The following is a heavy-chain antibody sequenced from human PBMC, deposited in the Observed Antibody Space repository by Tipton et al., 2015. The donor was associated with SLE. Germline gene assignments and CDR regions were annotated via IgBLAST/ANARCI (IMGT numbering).Heavy chain of an antibody. V-gene: IGHV4-31*03. CDR3: ATLDYSSSSGRQTWFDP. D-gene: IGHD6-6*01. Sequence: TLSLTCIVSGDSINSETHYWSWVRQHPGKGLEWIGYIFFTGSTYYNPSLKSRVSISLDASQNQFSLNLRSVTAADTAISYCATLDYSSSSGRQTWFDPWGQGTLVTVSS. CDR1: GDSINSETHY. J-gene: IGHJ5*02. CDR2: IFFTGST.